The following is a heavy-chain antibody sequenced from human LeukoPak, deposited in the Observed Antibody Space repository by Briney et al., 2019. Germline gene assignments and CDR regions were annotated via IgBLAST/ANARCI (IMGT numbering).Heavy chain of an antibody. Sequence: GGSLRLSCAASGFTFSSYAMSWVRQAPGKGLEWVSVIYSGGSTYYADSVKGRFTISRDNSKNTLYLQMNSLRAEDTAVYYCAIPGGYYYYYMDVWGKGTTVTVSS. CDR3: AIPGGYYYYYMDV. J-gene: IGHJ6*03. CDR1: GFTFSSYA. CDR2: IYSGGST. D-gene: IGHD3-10*01. V-gene: IGHV3-66*02.